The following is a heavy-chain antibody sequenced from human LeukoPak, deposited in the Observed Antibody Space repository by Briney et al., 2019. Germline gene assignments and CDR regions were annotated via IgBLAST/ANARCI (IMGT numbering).Heavy chain of an antibody. CDR2: IYYSGST. CDR3: ARLKYYYGSPYYYYYMDV. J-gene: IGHJ6*03. Sequence: SETLSLTCAVYGGSLSGYYWSWIRQPPGKGLEWIGSIYYSGSTYYNPSLKSRVTISVDTSKNQFSLKLSSVTAADTAVCYCARLKYYYGSPYYYYYMDVWGKGTTVTISS. V-gene: IGHV4-34*01. D-gene: IGHD3-10*01. CDR1: GGSLSGYY.